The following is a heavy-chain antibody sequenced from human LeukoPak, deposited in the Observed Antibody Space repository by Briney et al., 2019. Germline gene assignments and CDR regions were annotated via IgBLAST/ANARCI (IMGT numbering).Heavy chain of an antibody. V-gene: IGHV4-39*07. CDR2: IYYRGST. CDR3: ATVHDHIFDY. CDR1: GGSISSSSYY. D-gene: IGHD1-1*01. J-gene: IGHJ4*02. Sequence: SETLSLTCTVSGGSISSSSYYWGWIRQPPGKGLEWIGSIYYRGSTYYNPSLKSRVTIYVDTSKNQFSLKLSSVTAADTAVYYCATVHDHIFDYWGQGTLVTVSS.